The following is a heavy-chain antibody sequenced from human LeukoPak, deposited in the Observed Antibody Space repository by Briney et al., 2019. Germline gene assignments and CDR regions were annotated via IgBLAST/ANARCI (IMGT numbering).Heavy chain of an antibody. V-gene: IGHV3-7*03. CDR1: GFTFSSYW. CDR3: ARRYFDY. Sequence: GGSLRLSCAASGFTFSSYWRSWVRQAPGKGLEWVANIKQDGSEKYYVDSVKGRFTISRDNAKNSLYLQVNSLRAEDTAMYYCARRYFDYWGQGTLVTVSS. CDR2: IKQDGSEK. J-gene: IGHJ4*02.